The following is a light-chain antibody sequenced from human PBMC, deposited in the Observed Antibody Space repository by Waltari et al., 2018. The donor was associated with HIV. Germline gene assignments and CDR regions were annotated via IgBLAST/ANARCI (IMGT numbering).Light chain of an antibody. CDR3: QQYKGNLLT. Sequence: DSQLTQSPSTVSASVGDRVTITCRASQSISTWLALYQHKPGQPPKLLMHKASRLESGVSSRFSGSGSGTEFTLTINSLQPDDSATYYCQQYKGNLLTFGQGTKVESK. V-gene: IGKV1-5*03. CDR2: KAS. J-gene: IGKJ1*01. CDR1: QSISTW.